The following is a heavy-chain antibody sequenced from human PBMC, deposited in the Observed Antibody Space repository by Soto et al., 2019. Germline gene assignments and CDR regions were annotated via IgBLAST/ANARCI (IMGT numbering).Heavy chain of an antibody. CDR2: ISAYNGNT. D-gene: IGHD2-2*01. Sequence: DSVKVSCKASGYTFTSYGISWVRQAPGQGLEWMGWISAYNGNTNYAQKLQGRVTMTTDTSTSTAYMELRSLRSDDTAVYYCAGYCSSTSCPRSPFYGDYETGPFDPSGQGTLVTVSS. CDR3: AGYCSSTSCPRSPFYGDYETGPFDP. CDR1: GYTFTSYG. V-gene: IGHV1-18*01. J-gene: IGHJ5*02.